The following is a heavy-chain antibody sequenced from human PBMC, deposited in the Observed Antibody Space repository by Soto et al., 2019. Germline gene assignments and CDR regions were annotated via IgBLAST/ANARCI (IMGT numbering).Heavy chain of an antibody. D-gene: IGHD2-21*02. CDR1: GGSICSYY. Sequence: SETMSITCAVCGGSICSYYGNWIRQPPGKGLEWIGYIYYSGSTNYNPSLKSRVTISVDTSKNQFSLKLSSVTAADTAVYYCARVTYYFDYWGQRTLVTVPS. J-gene: IGHJ4*02. V-gene: IGHV4-59*01. CDR2: IYYSGST. CDR3: ARVTYYFDY.